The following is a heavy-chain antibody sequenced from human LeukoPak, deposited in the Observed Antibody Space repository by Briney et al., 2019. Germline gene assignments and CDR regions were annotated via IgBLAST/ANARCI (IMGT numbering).Heavy chain of an antibody. CDR2: INPNSGGT. J-gene: IGHJ5*02. CDR3: ARSRMVRGVMSWFDP. V-gene: IGHV1-2*02. CDR1: GYTFTGYY. D-gene: IGHD3-10*01. Sequence: GAPVKVSCKASGYTFTGYYMHWVRQAPGQGLEWMGWINPNSGGTNYAQKFQGRVTMTRDTSISTAYMELSRLRSDDTAVYYCARSRMVRGVMSWFDPWGQGTLVTVSS.